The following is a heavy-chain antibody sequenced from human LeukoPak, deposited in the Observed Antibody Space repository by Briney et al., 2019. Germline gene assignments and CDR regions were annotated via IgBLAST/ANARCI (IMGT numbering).Heavy chain of an antibody. CDR3: ARGRSSSWRWFDP. CDR1: GGSFSGYY. Sequence: SETLSLTCAVYGGSFSGYYWSWIRQPPGKGLEWIGEINHSGSTNYNPSLKSRVTISVDTSKNQFSLKLSSVTAADTAVYCCARGRSSSWRWFDPWGQGTLVTVSS. CDR2: INHSGST. D-gene: IGHD6-13*01. J-gene: IGHJ5*02. V-gene: IGHV4-34*01.